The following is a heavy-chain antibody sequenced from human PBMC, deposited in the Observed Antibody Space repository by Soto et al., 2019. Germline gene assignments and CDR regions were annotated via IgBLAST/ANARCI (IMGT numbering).Heavy chain of an antibody. CDR2: INPASGST. V-gene: IGHV1-46*01. J-gene: IGHJ4*02. CDR3: VRDLAAGDH. CDR1: GYTFTHYY. D-gene: IGHD6-13*01. Sequence: QVQLVQSGAEVKKPGASVKLSCRTSGYTFTHYYIHWVRQAPGQGLEWLAIINPASGSTNYAQDFQGRVNLTMDTSTTTVYMELSGLRAEDTASFYCVRDLAAGDHWGQGTLVTVSS.